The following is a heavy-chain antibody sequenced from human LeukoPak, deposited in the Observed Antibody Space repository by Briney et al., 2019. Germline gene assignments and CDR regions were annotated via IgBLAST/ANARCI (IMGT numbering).Heavy chain of an antibody. CDR1: GFTFSSYT. CDR3: ARDEGYSYGHPFDY. CDR2: ISYDGSNK. Sequence: GRSLRLSCVASGFTFSSYTLHWVRQAPGKGLEWVTLISYDGSNKYYADSVKGRFTISRDNSKNTLYLQTNSLRAEDTAVYYCARDEGYSYGHPFDYWGQGTLVTVSS. D-gene: IGHD5-12*01. V-gene: IGHV3-30-3*01. J-gene: IGHJ4*02.